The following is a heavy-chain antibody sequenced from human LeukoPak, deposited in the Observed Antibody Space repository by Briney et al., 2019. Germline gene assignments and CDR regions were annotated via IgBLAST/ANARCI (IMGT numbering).Heavy chain of an antibody. D-gene: IGHD5-18*01. CDR2: ISGSGGST. V-gene: IGHV3-23*01. CDR1: GFTFSSYA. Sequence: PGGSLRLSCAASGFTFSSYAMSWVRQAPGKGLEWVSAISGSGGSTYYADSVKGRFTISRDNSKNTLYLQMNSLRAEDTAVYYCAKSSGYSYGYAYYFDYWGQRTLVTVSS. J-gene: IGHJ4*02. CDR3: AKSSGYSYGYAYYFDY.